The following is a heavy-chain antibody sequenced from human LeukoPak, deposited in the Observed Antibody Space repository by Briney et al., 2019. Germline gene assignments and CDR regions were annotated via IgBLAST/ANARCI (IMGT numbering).Heavy chain of an antibody. Sequence: GGSLRLSCAASGFTFSSYSMNWVRQAPGKGLEWVSYISSSSSTIYYADSVKGRFTISRDNAKNSLYLQMNSLRAEDTAAYYCARGAPGGSSGYYYASPPPTLNYWGQGTLVTVSS. D-gene: IGHD3-22*01. V-gene: IGHV3-48*01. CDR1: GFTFSSYS. CDR3: ARGAPGGSSGYYYASPPPTLNY. J-gene: IGHJ4*02. CDR2: ISSSSSTI.